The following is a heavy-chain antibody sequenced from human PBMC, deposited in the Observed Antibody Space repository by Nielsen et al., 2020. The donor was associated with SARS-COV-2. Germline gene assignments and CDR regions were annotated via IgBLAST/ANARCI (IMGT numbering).Heavy chain of an antibody. CDR1: GFSLSTSGMC. V-gene: IGHV2-70*12. D-gene: IGHD4-17*01. CDR2: IDWDDDK. J-gene: IGHJ4*01. Sequence: SGPTLVKPTQTLTLTCTFSGFSLSTSGMCVSWIRQPPGKALEWLALIDWDDDKYYSTSLKTRLTISKDTSKNQVVLTMTNMDPVDTARYYCAHRSATTSRFDYWGQGTLVTVSS. CDR3: AHRSATTSRFDY.